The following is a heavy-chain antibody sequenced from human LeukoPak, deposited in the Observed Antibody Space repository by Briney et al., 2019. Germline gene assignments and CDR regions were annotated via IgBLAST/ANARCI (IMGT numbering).Heavy chain of an antibody. CDR3: ARSYGDYVHINWFDP. D-gene: IGHD4-17*01. J-gene: IGHJ5*02. V-gene: IGHV4-59*01. CDR1: GGSISSYY. Sequence: SETLSLTCTVSGGSISSYYWSWIRQPPGKGLEWIGYIYYSGSTNYNPSLKSRVTISVDTSKNQFSLKLSSVTAADTAVYYCARSYGDYVHINWFDPWGQGALVTVSS. CDR2: IYYSGST.